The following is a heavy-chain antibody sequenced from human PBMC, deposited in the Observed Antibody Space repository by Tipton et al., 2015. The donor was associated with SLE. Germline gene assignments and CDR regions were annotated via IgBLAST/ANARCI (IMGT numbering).Heavy chain of an antibody. V-gene: IGHV4-38-2*01. CDR1: GYSITSGDY. J-gene: IGHJ4*02. CDR3: ARHDYDDNGYYMQYFDY. CDR2: ISHTENT. Sequence: TLSLTCAVSGYSITSGDYWGWIRQPPGKGLEWIGIISHTENTYYNPSLKSRVAISVDTSRNQFSLRLTSVTAADTAVYYCARHDYDDNGYYMQYFDYWGQGTLVTVSS. D-gene: IGHD3-22*01.